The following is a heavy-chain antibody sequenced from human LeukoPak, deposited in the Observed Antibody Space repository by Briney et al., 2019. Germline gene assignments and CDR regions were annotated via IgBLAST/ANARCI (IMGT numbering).Heavy chain of an antibody. V-gene: IGHV4-39*07. CDR3: ARDNEYYYDSSGYSNWFDP. D-gene: IGHD3-22*01. CDR1: GDSISSSNHY. CDR2: IYYTGNT. Sequence: SETLSLTCTVSGDSISSSNHYWGWIRQPPGRGLEWIGSIYYTGNTFYNPSLQSRLTISVDTSRNQFSLKLSSVTAADTAVYYCARDNEYYYDSSGYSNWFDPWGQGTLVTVSS. J-gene: IGHJ5*02.